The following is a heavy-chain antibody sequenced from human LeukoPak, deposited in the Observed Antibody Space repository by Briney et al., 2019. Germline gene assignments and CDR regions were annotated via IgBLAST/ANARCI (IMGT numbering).Heavy chain of an antibody. V-gene: IGHV4-39*07. CDR2: IYYSGST. CDR3: ARVIYGSGSYYYYYMDV. D-gene: IGHD3-10*01. Sequence: SSETLSLTCTVSGGSISGSSYYWGWIRQPPGKGLEWIGSIYYSGSTYYNPSLKSRVTISVDTSKNQFSLKLSSVTAADTAVYYCARVIYGSGSYYYYYMDVWGKGTTVTVSS. J-gene: IGHJ6*03. CDR1: GGSISGSSYY.